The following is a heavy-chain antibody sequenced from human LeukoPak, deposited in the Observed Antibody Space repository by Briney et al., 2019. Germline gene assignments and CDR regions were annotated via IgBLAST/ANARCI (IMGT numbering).Heavy chain of an antibody. V-gene: IGHV4-39*01. CDR2: ISHGGNT. CDR1: GDSISSTSYY. J-gene: IGHJ4*02. D-gene: IGHD2-15*01. CDR3: ARRKVVVALPATTGFDY. Sequence: SETLSLTCSVSGDSISSTSYYWGWIRQAPGKALEWIGSISHGGNTFYNPSLTSRVSISVDASKDQVSLKVHSLTAADTGIYFCARRKVVVALPATTGFDYWGRGTLVSVSS.